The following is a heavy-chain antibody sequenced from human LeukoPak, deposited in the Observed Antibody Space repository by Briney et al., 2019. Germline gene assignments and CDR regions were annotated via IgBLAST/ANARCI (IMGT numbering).Heavy chain of an antibody. J-gene: IGHJ4*02. CDR2: ISSSGSTI. Sequence: GGSLRLSCAASGFTFSDYYMSWIRQAPGKGLEWVSYISSSGSTIYYADSVKGRFTISRDNAKSSLYLQMNSLRAEDTAVYYCAKAGSYSSGWYFDPWGQGTLVTVSS. V-gene: IGHV3-11*01. CDR1: GFTFSDYY. CDR3: AKAGSYSSGWYFDP. D-gene: IGHD6-19*01.